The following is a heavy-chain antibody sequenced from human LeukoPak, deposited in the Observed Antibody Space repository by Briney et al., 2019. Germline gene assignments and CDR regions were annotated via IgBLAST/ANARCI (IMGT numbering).Heavy chain of an antibody. D-gene: IGHD4-23*01. V-gene: IGHV4-38-2*02. Sequence: SETLSLTCTVSGYSISSGYYWGWIRQPPGKGLEWIGSIYHSGSTNYNPSLKSRVTISVDKSKNQFSLKLSSVTAADTAVYYCARSGPDTTMVGYWGQGTLVTVSS. CDR3: ARSGPDTTMVGY. CDR1: GYSISSGYY. J-gene: IGHJ4*02. CDR2: IYHSGST.